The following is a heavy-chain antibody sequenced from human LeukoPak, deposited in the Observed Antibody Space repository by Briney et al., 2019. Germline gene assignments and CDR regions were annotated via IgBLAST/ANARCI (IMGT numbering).Heavy chain of an antibody. D-gene: IGHD7-27*01. CDR3: ARDHRTGDKDY. CDR2: IYYSGST. V-gene: IGHV4-59*01. CDR1: GGSISSYY. J-gene: IGHJ4*02. Sequence: SETLSLTCTVSGGSISSYYWSWIRQPPWKGLEWIGYIYYSGSTNYNPSLKSRVTISVDTSKNQFSLKLSSVTAADTAVYYCARDHRTGDKDYWGQGTLVTVSS.